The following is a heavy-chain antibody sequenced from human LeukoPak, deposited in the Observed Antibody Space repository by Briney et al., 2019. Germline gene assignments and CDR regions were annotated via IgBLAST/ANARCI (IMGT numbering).Heavy chain of an antibody. Sequence: PGGSLRLSCAASGFTFSSYAMSWVRQAPGKGLEWVSYINSSSSTIYYADSVKGRFTISRDNAKNSLYLQMNSLRAEDTAVYYCAREVSSTRGRGYGDYWGQGTLVTVSS. D-gene: IGHD6-13*01. V-gene: IGHV3-48*04. CDR3: AREVSSTRGRGYGDY. CDR2: INSSSSTI. CDR1: GFTFSSYA. J-gene: IGHJ4*02.